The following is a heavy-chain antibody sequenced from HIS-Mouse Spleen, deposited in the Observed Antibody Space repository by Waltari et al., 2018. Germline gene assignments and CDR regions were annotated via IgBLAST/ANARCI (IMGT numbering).Heavy chain of an antibody. V-gene: IGHV4-39*07. Sequence: QLQLQESGPGLVKPSETLSLTCTVSGGSISSSSYYWVCIRQPPGKGLEWIGSIYYSGSTYYNPSLKSRVTISVDTSKNQFSLKLSSVTAADTAVYYCAREIPYSSSWYDWYFDLWGRGTLVTVSS. J-gene: IGHJ2*01. CDR2: IYYSGST. D-gene: IGHD6-13*01. CDR3: AREIPYSSSWYDWYFDL. CDR1: GGSISSSSYY.